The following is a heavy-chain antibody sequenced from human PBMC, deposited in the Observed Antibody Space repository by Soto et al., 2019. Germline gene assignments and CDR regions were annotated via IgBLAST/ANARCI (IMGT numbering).Heavy chain of an antibody. V-gene: IGHV4-34*01. J-gene: IGHJ4*02. CDR3: ARPLLLYPGCFDY. CDR2: INHSGST. D-gene: IGHD2-2*02. CDR1: GGSFSGYY. Sequence: SETLSLTCAVYGGSFSGYYWSWIRQPPGKGLEWIGEINHSGSTNYNPSLKSRVTISVDTSKNQFSLKLSSVTAADTAVYYCARPLLLYPGCFDYWGQGTLVTVS.